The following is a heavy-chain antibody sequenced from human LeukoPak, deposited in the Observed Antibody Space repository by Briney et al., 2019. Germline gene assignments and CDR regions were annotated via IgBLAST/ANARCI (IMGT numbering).Heavy chain of an antibody. CDR1: GFTFSTYG. CDR2: ITYDGSSE. Sequence: GGSLRLSCAASGFTFSTYGMHWVRQAPGKGLEWVATITYDGSSEYYADSVKDRFTVSRDNSKNTLYLQMSSLKTEDTAVYYCAKRGDGGHKSLEYWGQGTLVIVSS. CDR3: AKRGDGGHKSLEY. D-gene: IGHD3-16*01. V-gene: IGHV3-30*18. J-gene: IGHJ4*02.